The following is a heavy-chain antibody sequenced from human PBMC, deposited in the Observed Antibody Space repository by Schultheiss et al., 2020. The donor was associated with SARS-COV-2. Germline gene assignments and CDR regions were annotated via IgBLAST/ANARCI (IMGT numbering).Heavy chain of an antibody. J-gene: IGHJ6*02. Sequence: SETLSLTCTVSGGSISSCGYCWSWIRQPPGKGLEWIGEINHSGSNNYNPSLKSRVTISVDTSKNQFSLKLSSVTAADTAVYYCARDQRYCSGGSCYVRGRHCMDVWGQGTTVTVSS. D-gene: IGHD2-15*01. CDR3: ARDQRYCSGGSCYVRGRHCMDV. CDR1: GGSISSCGYC. CDR2: INHSGSN. V-gene: IGHV4-39*07.